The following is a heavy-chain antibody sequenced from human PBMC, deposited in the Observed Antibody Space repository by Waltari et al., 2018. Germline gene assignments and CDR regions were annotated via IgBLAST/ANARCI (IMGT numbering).Heavy chain of an antibody. Sequence: EVQLVESGGGLVQPGGSLRLSCAASGFTFSSYSMHWVRQAPGKGLEWVSYISSSSSTIYYADSVKGRFTISRDNAKNSLYLQMNSLRAEDTAVYYCARVGFDAFDIWGQGTMVTVSS. V-gene: IGHV3-48*01. J-gene: IGHJ3*02. CDR3: ARVGFDAFDI. D-gene: IGHD3-16*01. CDR1: GFTFSSYS. CDR2: ISSSSSTI.